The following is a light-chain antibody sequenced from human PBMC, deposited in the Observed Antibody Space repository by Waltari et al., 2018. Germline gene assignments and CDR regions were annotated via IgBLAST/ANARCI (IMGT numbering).Light chain of an antibody. V-gene: IGKV3-20*01. CDR1: QRGSRY. CDR3: QHYVRLPVS. J-gene: IGKJ1*01. CDR2: GAS. Sequence: EIVLTQSPGSLPLSPGARGTLPCRASQRGSRYLAWYQQKTGRAPRLRIYGASSRATGLPDRFSGSGSGTDFSLTISRLEPEDFAVYYCQHYVRLPVSFGQGTKVEIK.